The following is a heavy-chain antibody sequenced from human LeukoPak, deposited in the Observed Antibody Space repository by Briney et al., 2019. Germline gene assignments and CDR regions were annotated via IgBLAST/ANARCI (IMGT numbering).Heavy chain of an antibody. CDR3: ARDPVLDY. J-gene: IGHJ4*02. CDR2: ISYDGSNK. Sequence: PGGSLRLSCAASGFTFSSYAMHWVRQAPGKGLEWEAVISYDGSNKYYADSVKGRFTISRDNSKNTLYLQMNSLRAEDTAVYYCARDPVLDYWGQGTLVTVSS. V-gene: IGHV3-30-3*01. CDR1: GFTFSSYA.